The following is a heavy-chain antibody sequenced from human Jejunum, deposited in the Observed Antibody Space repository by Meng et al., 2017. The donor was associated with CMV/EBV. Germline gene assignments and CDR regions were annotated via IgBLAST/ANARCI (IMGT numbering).Heavy chain of an antibody. CDR1: GGSITSTNW. CDR2: IYQSGAT. Sequence: SGGSITSTNWWTWVRQSPEKGLEWIGEIYQSGATGYNPSLKSRVTISIDKSKNQFSLKLTSVTAADTAVYYCATHEYGSPTSGFDPWGQGTLVTVSS. CDR3: ATHEYGSPTSGFDP. J-gene: IGHJ5*02. D-gene: IGHD3-10*01. V-gene: IGHV4-4*02.